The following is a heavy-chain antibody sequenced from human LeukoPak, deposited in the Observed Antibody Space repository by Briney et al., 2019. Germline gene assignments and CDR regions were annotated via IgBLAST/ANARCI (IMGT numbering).Heavy chain of an antibody. CDR2: IYSGGST. CDR3: ASGGSASTVAFDI. V-gene: IGHV3-66*02. D-gene: IGHD3-10*01. J-gene: IGHJ3*02. CDR1: GFTVSSNY. Sequence: PGGSLRLSCAASGFTVSSNYKSWVRQAPGKGLEWVSIIYSGGSTYYADSVKGRFTISRDNSKNTLYLQMNSLRVEDTAVYYCASGGSASTVAFDIWGQGAMVTVSS.